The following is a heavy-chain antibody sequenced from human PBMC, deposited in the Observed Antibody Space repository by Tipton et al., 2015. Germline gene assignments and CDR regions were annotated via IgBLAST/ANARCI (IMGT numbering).Heavy chain of an antibody. J-gene: IGHJ3*02. CDR3: ARDKTFEAFDI. V-gene: IGHV4-31*03. CDR1: GGSIGGGYY. CDR2: VYYSGYT. Sequence: TLSLTCTVSGGSIGGGYYWGWLRQYPGKGLEWIGFVYYSGYTNYNPSLTSRLTISVDTSRNQFSLHPKSVTAADTAVYYCARDKTFEAFDIWGQGTKVTVSS. D-gene: IGHD2/OR15-2a*01.